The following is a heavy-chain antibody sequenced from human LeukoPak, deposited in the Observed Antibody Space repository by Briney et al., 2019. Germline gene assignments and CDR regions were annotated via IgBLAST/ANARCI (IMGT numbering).Heavy chain of an antibody. CDR3: ARDRRPPGSYSY. CDR2: ISSSSSYI. D-gene: IGHD3-10*01. J-gene: IGHJ4*02. V-gene: IGHV3-21*01. Sequence: SGGSLRLSCAASGFTFSSYEMNWVRQAPGKGLEWVSSISSSSSYIYYADSVKGRFTISRDNAKNSLYLQMNSLRAEDTAVYYCARDRRPPGSYSYWGQGTLVTVSS. CDR1: GFTFSSYE.